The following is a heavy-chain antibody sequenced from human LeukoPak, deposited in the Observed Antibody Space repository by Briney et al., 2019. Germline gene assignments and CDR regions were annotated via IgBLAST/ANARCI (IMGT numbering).Heavy chain of an antibody. CDR3: AKDYSSGWYDY. D-gene: IGHD6-19*01. Sequence: GGSLRLSCAASGFTFSSYAMSWVRQTPGKGLECVSVISGSSGNTYYADSVKGRFTISRDNSKNTLYLQMNSLRAEDTAVYYCAKDYSSGWYDYWGQGTLVTVSS. V-gene: IGHV3-23*01. CDR1: GFTFSSYA. CDR2: ISGSSGNT. J-gene: IGHJ4*02.